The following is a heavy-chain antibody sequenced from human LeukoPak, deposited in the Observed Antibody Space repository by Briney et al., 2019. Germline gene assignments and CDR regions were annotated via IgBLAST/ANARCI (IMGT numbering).Heavy chain of an antibody. CDR3: AKDGAWLRFDD. V-gene: IGHV3-23*01. CDR2: ISPGGGPT. CDR1: GFTFSSYS. D-gene: IGHD5-12*01. Sequence: GGSLRLSCAASGFTFSSYSMNWVRQAPGKGLEWVSGISPGGGPTYYAESVKGRFTISRDDSKNTLYLQMNNLRVEDTAVYYCAKDGAWLRFDDWGQGILVTVSS. J-gene: IGHJ4*02.